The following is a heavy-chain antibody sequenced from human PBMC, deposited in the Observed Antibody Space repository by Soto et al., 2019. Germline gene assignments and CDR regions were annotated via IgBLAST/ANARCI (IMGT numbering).Heavy chain of an antibody. CDR3: ARDLSPADGNLFYDAFAI. D-gene: IGHD2-2*01. Sequence: EVQLVDSGGDLVQPGWSLRLSCAASGFTFSTYWMTWVRQAPGRGLEWVANIRKDASVIHYADSVEGRFTISRDNSKKSLYLQMSSLRAEDTAVYFWARDLSPADGNLFYDAFAIWGQGTVVTVSS. V-gene: IGHV3-7*01. CDR2: IRKDASVI. CDR1: GFTFSTYW. J-gene: IGHJ3*02.